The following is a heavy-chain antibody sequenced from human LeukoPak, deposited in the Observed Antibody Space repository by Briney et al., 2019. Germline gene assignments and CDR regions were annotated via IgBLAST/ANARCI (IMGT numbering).Heavy chain of an antibody. CDR3: VGSSGWLFRY. V-gene: IGHV3-7*01. Sequence: GGSLRLSCTASGFTFSSYGMSWVRQAPGKGLEWVASIKEDGSVINYMKSVNGRFTISRDNSKSSVYLQMNSLRADDTAVYYCVGSSGWLFRYWGQGTLVTVSS. CDR2: IKEDGSVI. J-gene: IGHJ4*02. D-gene: IGHD3-22*01. CDR1: GFTFSSYG.